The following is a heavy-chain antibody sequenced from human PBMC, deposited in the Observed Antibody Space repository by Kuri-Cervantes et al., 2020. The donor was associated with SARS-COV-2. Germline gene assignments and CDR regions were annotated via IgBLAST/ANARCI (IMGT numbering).Heavy chain of an antibody. CDR1: GYSSTSYW. V-gene: IGHV5-51*01. CDR3: ARLRGQWLVPTGSYYYMDV. D-gene: IGHD6-19*01. CDR2: IYPGDSDT. Sequence: GESLKISCKGSGYSSTSYWIGWVRQMPGKGLEWMGIIYPGDSDTRYSPSFQGQVTISADKSISTAYLQWSSLKASDTAMYYCARLRGQWLVPTGSYYYMDVWGKGTTVTVSS. J-gene: IGHJ6*03.